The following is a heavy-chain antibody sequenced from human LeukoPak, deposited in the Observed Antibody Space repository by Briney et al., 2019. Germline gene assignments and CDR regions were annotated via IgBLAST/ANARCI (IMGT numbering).Heavy chain of an antibody. CDR3: ARDISPTYCSGDCYLHDAFDI. J-gene: IGHJ3*02. D-gene: IGHD2-21*02. V-gene: IGHV4-39*07. Sequence: SETLSLTCTVSGGSISSSSYYWGWIRQPPGKGLEWIGSIYYSGSTYYNPSLKSRVTISVDTSTNQFSLKLNSVTAADTAVYYCARDISPTYCSGDCYLHDAFDIWGQGTMVTVSS. CDR2: IYYSGST. CDR1: GGSISSSSYY.